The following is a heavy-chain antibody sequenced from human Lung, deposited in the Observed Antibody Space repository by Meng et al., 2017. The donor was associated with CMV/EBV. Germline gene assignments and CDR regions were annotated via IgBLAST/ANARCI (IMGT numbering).Heavy chain of an antibody. D-gene: IGHD3-9*01. V-gene: IGHV4-61*03. CDR3: ARVHYDVSTAYQFAL. CDR1: GASVSSYTNY. Sequence: SETLSLTCTVSGASVSSYTNYWSWIRQSPGKGLEWIGYIYYTGSTKYTPSLKSRVTMSVDTSKNHFSLKLSSVTAADTAVYYCARVHYDVSTAYQFALWGQGKLVHGAS. CDR2: IYYTGST. J-gene: IGHJ4*02.